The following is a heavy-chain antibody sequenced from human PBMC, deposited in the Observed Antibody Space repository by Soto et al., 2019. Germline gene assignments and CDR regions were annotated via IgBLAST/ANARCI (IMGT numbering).Heavy chain of an antibody. J-gene: IGHJ6*02. V-gene: IGHV5-10-1*01. CDR3: ARSLYGSGAYYYYYGMDV. Sequence: GESLKISCKGSGYSFTSYWISWVSQMPGKGLEWMGRIDPSDSYTNYSPSFQGHVTISADKSISTAYLQWSSLKASDTAMYYCARSLYGSGAYYYYYGMDVWGQGTTVTVSS. CDR1: GYSFTSYW. CDR2: IDPSDSYT. D-gene: IGHD3-10*01.